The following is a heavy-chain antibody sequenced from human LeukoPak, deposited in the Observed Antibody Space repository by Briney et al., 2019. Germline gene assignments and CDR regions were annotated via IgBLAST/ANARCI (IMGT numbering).Heavy chain of an antibody. CDR3: ARSSLTRVDY. V-gene: IGHV4-39*01. D-gene: IGHD7-27*01. Sequence: SETLSLTCTVSLGSLSSSPYYWGWLRPPPGKGLAWIGTIYYSGRTYYNPTLKCRVTITVDTSKNQFSLKLSAVTAADTAVYYCARSSLTRVDYWGQGTLVTVSS. CDR2: IYYSGRT. J-gene: IGHJ4*02. CDR1: LGSLSSSPYY.